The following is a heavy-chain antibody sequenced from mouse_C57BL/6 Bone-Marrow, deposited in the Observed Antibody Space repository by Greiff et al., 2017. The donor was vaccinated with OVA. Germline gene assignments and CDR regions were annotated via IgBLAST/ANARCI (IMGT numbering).Heavy chain of an antibody. CDR3: ARDAYYSNFVV. V-gene: IGHV14-3*01. Sequence: VQLQQSVAELVRPGASVKLSCTASGFYIKNNYMHWVKQRPEQGLEWIGRIDPATGSTKYDPKFQGKATMTADKSSNTAYLQLSSLTSEDTASDYCARDAYYSNFVVWGKGTTLTVSS. CDR2: IDPATGST. D-gene: IGHD2-5*01. CDR1: GFYIKNNY. J-gene: IGHJ2*01.